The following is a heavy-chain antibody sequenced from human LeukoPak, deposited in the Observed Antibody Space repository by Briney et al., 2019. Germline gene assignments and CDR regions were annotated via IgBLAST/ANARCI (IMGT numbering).Heavy chain of an antibody. V-gene: IGHV4-59*01. J-gene: IGHJ4*02. CDR1: GGSISSYY. D-gene: IGHD3-10*01. CDR3: ASITGGFDY. Sequence: SETLSLTCTVSGGSISSYYWSWIRQPPGKGLEWIGYIYYSGSTNYNPSLKSRVTISVDTSKNQFSLKLSSVTAADTAVYYCASITGGFDYWGQGTLVTVSS. CDR2: IYYSGST.